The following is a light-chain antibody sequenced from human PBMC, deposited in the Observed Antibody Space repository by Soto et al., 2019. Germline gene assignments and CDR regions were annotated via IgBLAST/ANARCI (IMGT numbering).Light chain of an antibody. CDR2: WAS. Sequence: DIVMTQSPDSLAVSLGERATINCKSSQSVLYSSNNKNYLAWYQQKPGQPPKLLIYWASTRESGVPDRFSGSGSGTDFTLTISSLQAEDVAVYYGHQYYSTPQTFGQGTNLEIK. V-gene: IGKV4-1*01. CDR1: QSVLYSSNNKNY. J-gene: IGKJ2*01. CDR3: HQYYSTPQT.